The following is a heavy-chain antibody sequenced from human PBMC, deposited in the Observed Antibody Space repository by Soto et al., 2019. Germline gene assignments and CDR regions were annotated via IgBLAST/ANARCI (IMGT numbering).Heavy chain of an antibody. CDR1: GYTFTGYY. CDR2: INPNSGGT. V-gene: IGHV1-2*04. J-gene: IGHJ4*02. D-gene: IGHD5-18*01. CDR3: ARAGRGYSYGYPLYYFDY. Sequence: VASVKVSCKASGYTFTGYYMYWVRHAPGQGLEWMGWINPNSGGTNYAQKFQGWVTMTRDTSISTAYMELSRLRSDDTAVYYCARAGRGYSYGYPLYYFDYWGQGTLVTVSS.